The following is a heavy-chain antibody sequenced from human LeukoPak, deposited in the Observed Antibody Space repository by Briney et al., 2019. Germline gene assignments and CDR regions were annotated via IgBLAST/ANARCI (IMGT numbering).Heavy chain of an antibody. J-gene: IGHJ3*02. Sequence: GGSLRLSCAASEFTVSSKYMSWVRQAPGKGLEWVSVIYSGSSTHYADSVKGRFTISRDNTKNTLYLQMNSLRAEDTAVYYCARLTGSGAFDIWGQGTMVTVSS. CDR2: IYSGSST. CDR1: EFTVSSKY. CDR3: ARLTGSGAFDI. V-gene: IGHV3-53*01. D-gene: IGHD7-27*01.